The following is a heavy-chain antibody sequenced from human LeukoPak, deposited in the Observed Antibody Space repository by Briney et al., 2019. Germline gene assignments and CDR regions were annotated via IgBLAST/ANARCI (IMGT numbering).Heavy chain of an antibody. V-gene: IGHV3-15*01. Sequence: PGGSLRLSCAASGFTFSNAWMSWVRQAPGKGLEWVGRIKSKTDGGTTYYVAPVKGRFTISRDDSKNTLFLQMNSLKTEDTAVYYCTAYSTAAAGIFDYWGQGTLVTVSS. CDR2: IKSKTDGGTT. CDR3: TAYSTAAAGIFDY. J-gene: IGHJ4*02. D-gene: IGHD6-13*01. CDR1: GFTFSNAW.